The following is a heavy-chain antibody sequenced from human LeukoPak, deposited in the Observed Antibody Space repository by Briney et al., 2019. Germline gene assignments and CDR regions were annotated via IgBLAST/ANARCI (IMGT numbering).Heavy chain of an antibody. CDR2: ISSSSSYI. J-gene: IGHJ2*01. CDR3: ARGSSFRMLLGFVTWYFDL. D-gene: IGHD3-10*01. V-gene: IGHV3-21*01. CDR1: GFTFSSYS. Sequence: GGSLRLSCAASGFTFSSYSMNWVRQAPEKGLEWVSSISSSSSYIYYADSVKGRFIISRDNAKNSLYLQMNSLRAEDTAVYYCARGSSFRMLLGFVTWYFDLWGRGTLVTVSS.